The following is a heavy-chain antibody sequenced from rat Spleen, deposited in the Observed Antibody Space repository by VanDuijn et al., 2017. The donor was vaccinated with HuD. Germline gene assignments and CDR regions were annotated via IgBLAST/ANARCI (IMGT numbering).Heavy chain of an antibody. D-gene: IGHD1-11*01. CDR1: GFTFSDFP. CDR2: ISTRGGST. J-gene: IGHJ2*01. Sequence: EVQLVESGGGLVQPGRSMKLSCAASGFTFSDFPMAWVRQAPTKGLEWVATISTRGGSTFYRDSVKGRFTISRDNTKNTLYLQMNSLRSEDTATYYCTRGPTDYGGYPLYYFDYWGQGVMVTVSS. CDR3: TRGPTDYGGYPLYYFDY. V-gene: IGHV5-46*01.